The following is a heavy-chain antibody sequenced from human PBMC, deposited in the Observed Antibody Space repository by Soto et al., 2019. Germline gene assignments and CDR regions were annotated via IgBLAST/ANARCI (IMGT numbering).Heavy chain of an antibody. D-gene: IGHD1-7*01. V-gene: IGHV1-8*01. Sequence: ASVKVSCKASGYTFTSYDINWVRQATGQGLEWMGWMNPNSGNTGYAQKFQGRVTMTRNTSISTAYMELSSLRSEDTAVYYCARSGAGTTSNYYYYMDVWGKGTTVTVSS. J-gene: IGHJ6*03. CDR3: ARSGAGTTSNYYYYMDV. CDR1: GYTFTSYD. CDR2: MNPNSGNT.